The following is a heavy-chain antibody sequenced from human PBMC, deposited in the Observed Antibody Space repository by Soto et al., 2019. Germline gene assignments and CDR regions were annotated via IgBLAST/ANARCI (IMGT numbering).Heavy chain of an antibody. D-gene: IGHD2-2*02. CDR2: IKHSGST. Sequence: SETLSLTCAVYGGSFSGYYWSWIRQPPGKGLEWIGEIKHSGSTNYNPSLKSRVTISVDTSKNQFSLKLSSVTAADTAVYYCARGTYCSSTSCYTDWGQGTLVTVSS. CDR1: GGSFSGYY. V-gene: IGHV4-34*01. J-gene: IGHJ4*02. CDR3: ARGTYCSSTSCYTD.